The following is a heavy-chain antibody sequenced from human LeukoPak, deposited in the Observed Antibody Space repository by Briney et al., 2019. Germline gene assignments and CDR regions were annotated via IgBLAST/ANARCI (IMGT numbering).Heavy chain of an antibody. J-gene: IGHJ4*02. CDR3: ARDLYCSSTSCYGD. Sequence: SETLSLTCTVSGGSLSSYYWSWIRQPAGKGLEWIGRIYTSGSTNYNPSLKSRVTMSVDTSKNQFSLKLSSVTAADTAVYYCARDLYCSSTSCYGDWGQGTLVTVSS. D-gene: IGHD2-2*01. CDR1: GGSLSSYY. CDR2: IYTSGST. V-gene: IGHV4-4*07.